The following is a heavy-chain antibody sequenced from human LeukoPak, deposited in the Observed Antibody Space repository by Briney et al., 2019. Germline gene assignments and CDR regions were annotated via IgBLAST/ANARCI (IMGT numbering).Heavy chain of an antibody. CDR2: MNPNSGNT. CDR3: ARKYYDFWSGYYAYYYMDV. Sequence: ASVTVSCKASGYTFTSYDINWVRQATGQGLEWMGWMNPNSGNTGYAQKFQGRGTITRNTSINTAYMELSSLRSEDTAVYYCARKYYDFWSGYYAYYYMDVWGKGTTGTVSS. CDR1: GYTFTSYD. D-gene: IGHD3-3*01. J-gene: IGHJ6*03. V-gene: IGHV1-8*01.